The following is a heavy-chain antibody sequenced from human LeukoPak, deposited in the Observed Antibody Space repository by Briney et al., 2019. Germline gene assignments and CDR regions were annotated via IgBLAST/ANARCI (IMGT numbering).Heavy chain of an antibody. D-gene: IGHD3-16*01. J-gene: IGHJ4*02. V-gene: IGHV3-23*01. CDR2: ISGSGGST. Sequence: GGSLRLSCAASGFTFSSYAMSWVRQAPGKGLEWVSAISGSGGSTYYADSVKGRFTISRDNAKNSLYLQMNSLRAEDTAVYYCARGAGYDYVWGTYYFDYWGQGTLVTVSS. CDR3: ARGAGYDYVWGTYYFDY. CDR1: GFTFSSYA.